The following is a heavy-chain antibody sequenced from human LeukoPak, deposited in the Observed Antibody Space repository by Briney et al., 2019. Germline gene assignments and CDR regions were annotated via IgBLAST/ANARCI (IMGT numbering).Heavy chain of an antibody. CDR2: MNPNSGNT. J-gene: IGHJ5*02. D-gene: IGHD3-10*01. V-gene: IGHV1-8*01. Sequence: ASVKVSCKASGYTFTSYDINWVRQATGQGLEWMGWMNPNSGNTGYAQKFQGRVTMTRNTSISTAYMGLSSLRSEDTAVYYCARGQFRYYYGSGRRTRVGWFDPWGQGTLVTVSS. CDR1: GYTFTSYD. CDR3: ARGQFRYYYGSGRRTRVGWFDP.